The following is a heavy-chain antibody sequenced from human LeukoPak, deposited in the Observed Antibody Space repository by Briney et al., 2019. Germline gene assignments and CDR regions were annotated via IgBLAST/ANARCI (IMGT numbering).Heavy chain of an antibody. J-gene: IGHJ4*02. CDR3: AREGELERDDY. CDR1: GFTFSSYA. CDR2: IGGTGVRT. V-gene: IGHV3-23*01. D-gene: IGHD1-1*01. Sequence: GGSLRLSCASSGFTFSSYAMSWVRQAPGKGLEWVSTIGGTGVRTYYADSVKGRFTISRDNSKNTLYLQMNSLRAEDTAVYYCAREGELERDDYWGQGTLVTVSS.